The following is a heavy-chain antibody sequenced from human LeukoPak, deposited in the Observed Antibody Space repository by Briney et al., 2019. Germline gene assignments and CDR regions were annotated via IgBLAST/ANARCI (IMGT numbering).Heavy chain of an antibody. CDR1: EFTFSSYW. Sequence: QSGGSLRLSCAASEFTFSSYWMSWVRQAPGKGLEWVASIKQDGSEKYYVDSVKGRFTISRDNAKNSLYLQMSSLRAEDTAVYYCARFVYGDYFNDYWGQGTLVTVSS. J-gene: IGHJ4*02. V-gene: IGHV3-7*01. D-gene: IGHD4-17*01. CDR3: ARFVYGDYFNDY. CDR2: IKQDGSEK.